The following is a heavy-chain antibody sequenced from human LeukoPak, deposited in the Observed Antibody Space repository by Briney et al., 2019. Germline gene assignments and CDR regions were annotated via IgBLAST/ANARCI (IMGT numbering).Heavy chain of an antibody. CDR1: GGSICSGGYA. D-gene: IGHD3-22*01. J-gene: IGHJ4*02. CDR3: ARGLGVNNYYDSSGYYYFDY. Sequence: PSETLSLTCAVSGGSICSGGYAWSWIRQPPGKGLEWIGYMYDSGSTYYNPSLKSRVTISVDRSKNQFSLRLSSVTAADTAVYYCARGLGVNNYYDSSGYYYFDYWGQGTLVTVSS. V-gene: IGHV4-30-2*01. CDR2: MYDSGST.